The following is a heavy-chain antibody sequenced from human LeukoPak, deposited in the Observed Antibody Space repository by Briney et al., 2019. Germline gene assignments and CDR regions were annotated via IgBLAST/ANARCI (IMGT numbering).Heavy chain of an antibody. CDR1: GFTFSSYA. CDR2: ISGSSITT. J-gene: IGHJ3*02. D-gene: IGHD3/OR15-3a*01. Sequence: PGGSLRLTCAVSGFTFSSYAMHWVRQAPGKGLEWVSGISGSSITTNYADSVKGRFTISRDNSKNTLYLQMNSLRAEDTAVYYCAKDQYRTGLDGFDIWGQGTTVTVSS. CDR3: AKDQYRTGLDGFDI. V-gene: IGHV3-23*01.